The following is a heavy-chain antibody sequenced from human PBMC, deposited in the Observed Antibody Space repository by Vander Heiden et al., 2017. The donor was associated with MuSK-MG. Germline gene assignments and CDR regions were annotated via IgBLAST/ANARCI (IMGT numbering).Heavy chain of an antibody. V-gene: IGHV3-53*01. CDR3: VGGDLDY. Sequence: EVQLVASGGGLIQPGGSLRLSCAASGFTVSNNYMTWVRQAPGKGLEWVSTIFGAGDTFYADSAKDRFTISRDNSENTLHLQMDSLRNDDTAVYYCVGGDLDYWGQGTLVTVSS. CDR1: GFTVSNNY. J-gene: IGHJ4*02. CDR2: IFGAGDT.